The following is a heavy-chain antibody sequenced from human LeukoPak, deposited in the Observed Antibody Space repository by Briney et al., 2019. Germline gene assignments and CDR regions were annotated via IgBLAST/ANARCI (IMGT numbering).Heavy chain of an antibody. V-gene: IGHV3-30*04. D-gene: IGHD2-2*01. CDR1: GFTFSSYA. CDR3: ARVHRYASSWDSLDY. J-gene: IGHJ4*02. Sequence: PGGSLRLSCAASGFTFSSYAMHWVRQAPGKGVEWVAVISYDGSNKYYADSVKGRFTISRDNSKNSLYLQMNSLRAEDTAFYHCARVHRYASSWDSLDYWGQGTLVTVSS. CDR2: ISYDGSNK.